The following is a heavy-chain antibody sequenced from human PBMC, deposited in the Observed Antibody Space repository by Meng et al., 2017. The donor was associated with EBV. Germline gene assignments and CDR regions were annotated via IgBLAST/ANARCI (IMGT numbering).Heavy chain of an antibody. CDR1: GGTFSSYA. CDR2: IIPIFGTA. D-gene: IGHD6-13*01. CDR3: ARAEIAAAGRLNY. V-gene: IGHV1-69*06. J-gene: IGHJ4*02. Sequence: QVQLWSSAAEVKSPGSSVKVSCKASGGTFSSYAISWVRQAPGQGLEWMGGIIPIFGTANYAQKFQGRVTITADKSTSTAYMELSSLRSEDTAVYYCARAEIAAAGRLNYWGQGTLVTVSS.